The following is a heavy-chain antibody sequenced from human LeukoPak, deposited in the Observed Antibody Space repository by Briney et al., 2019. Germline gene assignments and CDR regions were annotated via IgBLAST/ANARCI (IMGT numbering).Heavy chain of an antibody. J-gene: IGHJ6*02. Sequence: GESLKISCKASGYRFTSYYIGWVRQIPGKGLEWMGIIYPGDSDTRYSPSFQGQVTISADKSISTAYLQWSSLKASDTAMYYCARLEGSGSYYHNYGMDAWGQGTTVTVSS. V-gene: IGHV5-51*01. CDR3: ARLEGSGSYYHNYGMDA. CDR1: GYRFTSYY. D-gene: IGHD3-10*01. CDR2: IYPGDSDT.